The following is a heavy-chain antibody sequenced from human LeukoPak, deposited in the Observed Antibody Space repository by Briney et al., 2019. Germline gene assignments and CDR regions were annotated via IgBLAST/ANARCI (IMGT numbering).Heavy chain of an antibody. CDR3: ARVRGIAVALYYFDY. J-gene: IGHJ4*02. Sequence: ASVKVSCKASGYTFTSYGISWVRQAPGQGLEWMGWISAYNGNTNYAQKLQGRVTMTTDTSTSTAHMELTSLRSDDTAVYYCARVRGIAVALYYFDYWGQGTLVTVSS. CDR1: GYTFTSYG. D-gene: IGHD6-19*01. CDR2: ISAYNGNT. V-gene: IGHV1-18*01.